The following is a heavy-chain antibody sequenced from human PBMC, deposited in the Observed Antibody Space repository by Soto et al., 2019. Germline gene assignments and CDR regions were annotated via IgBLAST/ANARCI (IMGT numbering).Heavy chain of an antibody. Sequence: SETLSLTCTVSGGSISSSSYYWGCIRQPPGKGLEWIGSIYYSGSTYYNPSLKSRVTISVDTSKNQFSLKLSSVTAADTAVYYCANTVNYYYYGMDVWGQGTTVTVSS. CDR3: ANTVNYYYYGMDV. D-gene: IGHD4-17*01. J-gene: IGHJ6*02. V-gene: IGHV4-39*01. CDR2: IYYSGST. CDR1: GGSISSSSYY.